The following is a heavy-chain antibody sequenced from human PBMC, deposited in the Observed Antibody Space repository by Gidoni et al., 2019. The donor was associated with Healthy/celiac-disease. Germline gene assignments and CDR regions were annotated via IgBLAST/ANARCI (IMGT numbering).Heavy chain of an antibody. CDR1: GFTFTSSA. CDR2: IVVGSGNT. J-gene: IGHJ6*03. CDR3: AAGASGYFYYYYMDV. Sequence: QMQLVQSGPEVKKPGTSVKVSCKASGFTFTSSAVQWVRQARGQRLEWIGWIVVGSGNTNYAQKFQERVTITRDMSTSTAYMELSSLRSEDTAVYYCAAGASGYFYYYYMDVWGKGTTVTVSS. V-gene: IGHV1-58*01. D-gene: IGHD1-26*01.